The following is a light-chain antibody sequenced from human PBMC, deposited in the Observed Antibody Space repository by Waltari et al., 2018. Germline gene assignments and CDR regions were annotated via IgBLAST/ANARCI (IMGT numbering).Light chain of an antibody. CDR1: KLGAKY. Sequence: SYELTQPPSVSVSPGQTASITCSGDKLGAKYACWYQQKPGQSPVLVIYQDNKRPSGGPERFSGSNSGNTATLTISGTQALDEADYYCQAWDSTTRVFGGGTKLTVI. J-gene: IGLJ3*02. V-gene: IGLV3-1*01. CDR2: QDN. CDR3: QAWDSTTRV.